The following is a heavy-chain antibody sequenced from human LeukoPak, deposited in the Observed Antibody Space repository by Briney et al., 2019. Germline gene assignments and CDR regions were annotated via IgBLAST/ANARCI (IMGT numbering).Heavy chain of an antibody. J-gene: IGHJ4*02. CDR2: INSDGSST. Sequence: GGSLRLSCAGSGFTFSSYWMHWVRQAPGKGLVWVSRINSDGSSTTYADSVKGRFTISRDNAKNTLYLQMNSLRAEDTAVYYCAKDLAVADFDYWGQGTLVTVSS. V-gene: IGHV3-74*03. CDR1: GFTFSSYW. CDR3: AKDLAVADFDY. D-gene: IGHD6-19*01.